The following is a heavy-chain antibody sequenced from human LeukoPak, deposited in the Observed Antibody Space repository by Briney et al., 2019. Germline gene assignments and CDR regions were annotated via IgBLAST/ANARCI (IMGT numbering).Heavy chain of an antibody. D-gene: IGHD6-13*01. CDR1: GGSISSYY. V-gene: IGHV4-59*08. Sequence: TSETLSLTCTVYGGSISSYYWSWIRQPPGKGLEWIGYIYYSGSTNYNPSLKSRVTISVDTSKNQFSLKLSSVTAADTAVYYCARHGRAGTSFDYWGQGTLVTVSS. J-gene: IGHJ4*02. CDR3: ARHGRAGTSFDY. CDR2: IYYSGST.